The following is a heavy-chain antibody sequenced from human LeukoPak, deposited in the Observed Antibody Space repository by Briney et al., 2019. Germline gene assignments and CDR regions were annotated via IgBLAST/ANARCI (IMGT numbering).Heavy chain of an antibody. CDR3: ARDKQLDWAHYYYYYMDV. CDR1: GGTFSSYA. J-gene: IGHJ6*03. Sequence: ASVKVSCKASGGTFSSYAISWVRQAPGQGLEWMGWINPNGGGTNYQGRVTMTRDTSISTAYMELSRLRSDDTAVYYCARDKQLDWAHYYYYYMDVWGKGTTVTVSS. CDR2: INPNGGGT. D-gene: IGHD1-1*01. V-gene: IGHV1-2*02.